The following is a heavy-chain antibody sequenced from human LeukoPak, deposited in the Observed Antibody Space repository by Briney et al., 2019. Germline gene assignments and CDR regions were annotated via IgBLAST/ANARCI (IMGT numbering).Heavy chain of an antibody. J-gene: IGHJ4*02. Sequence: PGGSLRLSCAASGFTFNDYGMSWVRQAPGKGLEWVSGINWNGGSTAYADSVRGRFTISRDNAKNSLFLQMNSLRAEDTAMYYCARDWMLFHRPDYWGQGTLVTVSS. CDR2: INWNGGST. CDR3: ARDWMLFHRPDY. CDR1: GFTFNDYG. D-gene: IGHD2-21*01. V-gene: IGHV3-20*04.